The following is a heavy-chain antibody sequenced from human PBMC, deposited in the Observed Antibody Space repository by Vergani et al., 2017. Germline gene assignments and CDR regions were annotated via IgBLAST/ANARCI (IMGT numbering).Heavy chain of an antibody. CDR1: GFTSSYYG. CDR3: ATKSCGTPGCQIGYFRE. J-gene: IGHJ1*01. D-gene: IGHD1-1*01. Sequence: QVHLVESGGGVVQPGRSLRLSCVVSGFTSSYYGMHWVRQAPGKGLAWVAVISYDGTQKYYADSVKGRFTISRDNSNSTLYLQTNSLRTEDTAVYYCATKSCGTPGCQIGYFREWGQGTLVTVSS. V-gene: IGHV3-30*03. CDR2: ISYDGTQK.